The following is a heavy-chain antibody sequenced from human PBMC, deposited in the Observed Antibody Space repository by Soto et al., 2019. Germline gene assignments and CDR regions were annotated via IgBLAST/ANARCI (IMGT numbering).Heavy chain of an antibody. CDR2: ISAYNGNT. Sequence: ASVKVSCKASGYTFTSYGISWVRQAPGQGLEWMGWISAYNGNTNYAQKLQGRVTMTTDTSTSTAYMELRSLRSEDTAVYYCARDPREYSYGYGQFAFDIWGQGTMVTVSS. D-gene: IGHD5-18*01. CDR3: ARDPREYSYGYGQFAFDI. V-gene: IGHV1-18*04. CDR1: GYTFTSYG. J-gene: IGHJ3*02.